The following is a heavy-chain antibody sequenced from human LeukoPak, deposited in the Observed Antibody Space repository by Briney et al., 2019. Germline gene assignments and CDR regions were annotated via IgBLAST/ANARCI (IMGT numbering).Heavy chain of an antibody. CDR2: IIPIFGTA. CDR1: GGTFIIYA. J-gene: IGHJ6*02. V-gene: IGHV1-69*13. D-gene: IGHD2-2*01. CDR3: AREASYCSSTSCYYYYGMDV. Sequence: ASVNVSCTASGGTFIIYAISWVRQAPGQGLEWMGGIIPIFGTANYAQKFQGRVTITADESTSTAYMELSSLRSEDTAVYYCAREASYCSSTSCYYYYGMDVWGQGTTVTVSS.